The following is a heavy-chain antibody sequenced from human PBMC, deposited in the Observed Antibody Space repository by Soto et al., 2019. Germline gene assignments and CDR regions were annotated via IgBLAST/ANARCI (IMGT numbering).Heavy chain of an antibody. Sequence: VGSLRLSCAVSGFTFSAYWVHWVRQTPGKGLVWVSRINPDGTKTNYADSVEGRFTISRDNAKSTLYLQMNSLSAEDTAIYFCSSDTFGLRDTWGQGTLVTVSS. CDR2: INPDGTKT. V-gene: IGHV3-74*01. D-gene: IGHD3-3*01. J-gene: IGHJ5*02. CDR3: SSDTFGLRDT. CDR1: GFTFSAYW.